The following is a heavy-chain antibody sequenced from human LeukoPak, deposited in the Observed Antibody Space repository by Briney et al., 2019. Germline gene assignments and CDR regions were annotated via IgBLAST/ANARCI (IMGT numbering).Heavy chain of an antibody. CDR2: IYYSGST. CDR1: GGSISSSSCY. J-gene: IGHJ5*02. D-gene: IGHD2-21*01. Sequence: PSETLSLTCTVSGGSISSSSCYWGWIRQPRGKGLEWIVSIYYSGSTYYNPSLKSRVTISVDTSKNQFSLKLSSVTAADTAVYYCARRFRGVFDWFDPWGQGTLVTVSS. CDR3: ARRFRGVFDWFDP. V-gene: IGHV4-39*01.